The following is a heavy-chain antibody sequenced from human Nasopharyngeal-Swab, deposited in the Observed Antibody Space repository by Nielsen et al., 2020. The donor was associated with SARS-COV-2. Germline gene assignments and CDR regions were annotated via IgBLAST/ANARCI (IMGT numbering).Heavy chain of an antibody. V-gene: IGHV5-51*01. CDR3: ASWGIVARSSGPDY. D-gene: IGHD1-26*01. CDR2: IYPGDSDT. Sequence: GGSLRLSCKGSGYSFTSYWIGWVRQMPGKGLEWMGIIYPGDSDTRYSPSFQGRVTISADKSISTAYLQWSSLKALDTAMYYCASWGIVARSSGPDYWGQGTLVTVSS. CDR1: GYSFTSYW. J-gene: IGHJ4*02.